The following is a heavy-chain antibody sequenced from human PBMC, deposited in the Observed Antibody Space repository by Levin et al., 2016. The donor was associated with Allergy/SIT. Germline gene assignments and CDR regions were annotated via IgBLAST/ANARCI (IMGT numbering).Heavy chain of an antibody. D-gene: IGHD2-21*01. V-gene: IGHV5-51*01. CDR3: ARHIRPEARRLDP. J-gene: IGHJ5*02. Sequence: VRQMPGKGLEWMGLVYPGNSETRYNPSFQGQVTISADKSISSAYLQWSSLEASDTAMYYCARHIRPEARRLDPWGQGTLVTVSS. CDR2: VYPGNSET.